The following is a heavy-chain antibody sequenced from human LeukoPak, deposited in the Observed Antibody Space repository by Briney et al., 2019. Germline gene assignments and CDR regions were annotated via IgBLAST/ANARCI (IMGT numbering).Heavy chain of an antibody. Sequence: ASVKVSCKASGGTFSSYAISWVRQAPGQGLEWMGRISTFTGDTNYAQKFQSRVTMTTDTSTTTVYMELRSLTSDDTAVYYCARDEGRFDPWGQGTLVTVSS. J-gene: IGHJ5*02. CDR1: GGTFSSYA. CDR2: ISTFTGDT. V-gene: IGHV1-18*01. CDR3: ARDEGRFDP.